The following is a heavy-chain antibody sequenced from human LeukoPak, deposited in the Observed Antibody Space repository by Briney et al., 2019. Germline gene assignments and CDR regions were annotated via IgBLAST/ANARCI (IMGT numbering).Heavy chain of an antibody. Sequence: GGSLRLSCAASGFTFSSYAMSWVRQAPGKGLEWVSAISGSGGSTYYADSVKGRFTISRDNSKNTLYLQMNSLRAEDTAVYYCAKDADSSDYYYEGFFDYWGQGTLVTVSS. CDR2: ISGSGGST. V-gene: IGHV3-23*01. CDR3: AKDADSSDYYYEGFFDY. D-gene: IGHD3-22*01. CDR1: GFTFSSYA. J-gene: IGHJ4*02.